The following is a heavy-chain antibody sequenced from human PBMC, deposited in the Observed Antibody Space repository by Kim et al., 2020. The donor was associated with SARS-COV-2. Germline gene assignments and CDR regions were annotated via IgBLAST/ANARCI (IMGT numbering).Heavy chain of an antibody. CDR1: GYTFTGYY. CDR3: ARTHLGYCSSTSCHNWFDT. V-gene: IGHV1-2*02. D-gene: IGHD2-2*03. Sequence: ASVKVSCKASGYTFTGYYMHWVRQAPGQGLEWMGWINPNSGGTNYAEKFQCRVTMTRDTSISTAYMELSRLRSDDTAVYYWARTHLGYCSSTSCHNWFDTWVQGTLVTVSS. CDR2: INPNSGGT. J-gene: IGHJ5*02.